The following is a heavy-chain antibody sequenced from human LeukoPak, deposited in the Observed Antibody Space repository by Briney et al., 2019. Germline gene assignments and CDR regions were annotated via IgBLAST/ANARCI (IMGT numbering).Heavy chain of an antibody. V-gene: IGHV3-23*01. Sequence: GGSLRLSCEASGFMFSKYAMSWVRQTPGKGLEWVSAVSGSGFSTFYADSVKGRFTISRDNSKSTLYLHMHSLSADDTALYYCAKDFSSSSWIRFDYWGQGALVTVSS. CDR3: AKDFSSSSWIRFDY. D-gene: IGHD6-13*01. J-gene: IGHJ4*02. CDR1: GFMFSKYA. CDR2: VSGSGFST.